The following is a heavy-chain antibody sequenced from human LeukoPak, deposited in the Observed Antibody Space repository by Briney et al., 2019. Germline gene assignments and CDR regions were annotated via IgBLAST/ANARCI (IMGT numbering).Heavy chain of an antibody. D-gene: IGHD1-14*01. V-gene: IGHV3-74*01. J-gene: IGHJ4*02. CDR2: INPGGSSI. CDR1: GFTFGSYW. CDR3: ARSNQADDY. Sequence: GGSLRLSCAASGFTFGSYWMHWVRQVPGKGLVWVARINPGGSSITYADSVKGRFTISRDNARNTLYLQMDSLRAEDTGVYYCARSNQADDYWGQGTLVTVSS.